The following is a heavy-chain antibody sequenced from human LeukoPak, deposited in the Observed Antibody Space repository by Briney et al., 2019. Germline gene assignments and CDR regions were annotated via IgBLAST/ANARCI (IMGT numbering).Heavy chain of an antibody. V-gene: IGHV4-59*08. CDR2: IYYSGST. Sequence: SETLSLTCTGSGGSLSSYYWSWLRQPPGKGLEGVGYIYYSGSTNYNPSLKSRVTLSVHTSKNQFSLKLSSVTAADTAVYYCARHRAAQEWLLPYYFDYWGQGTLVTVSS. CDR1: GGSLSSYY. D-gene: IGHD3-22*01. J-gene: IGHJ4*02. CDR3: ARHRAAQEWLLPYYFDY.